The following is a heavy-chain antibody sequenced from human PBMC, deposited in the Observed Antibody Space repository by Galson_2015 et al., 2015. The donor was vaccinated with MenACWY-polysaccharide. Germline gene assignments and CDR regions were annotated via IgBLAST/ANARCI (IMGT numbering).Heavy chain of an antibody. Sequence: LSLTCTVSGGSISSRSYYWGWIRQSPGKGLEWIANIYYSGTTFYNPSPKSRVTVSVDTSKNQFSLKLGSVAAADTAVYYCANCYYDSSGFPDWGQGTLVTVSS. D-gene: IGHD3-22*01. V-gene: IGHV4-39*01. CDR1: GGSISSRSYY. CDR3: ANCYYDSSGFPD. CDR2: IYYSGTT. J-gene: IGHJ4*02.